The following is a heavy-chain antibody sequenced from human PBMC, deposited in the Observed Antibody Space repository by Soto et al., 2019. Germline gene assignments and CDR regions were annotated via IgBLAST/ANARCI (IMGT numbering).Heavy chain of an antibody. D-gene: IGHD2-15*01. V-gene: IGHV3-21*01. CDR3: ARAHICSGGSCDPHYFDY. CDR1: GFTFTTYS. Sequence: GGSLRLSCAASGFTFTTYSMNWVRQAPGKGLEWVSSISTGSTYILYADSVRGRFTISRDNAKNSLYLQMNSLRAEDTAVYYCARAHICSGGSCDPHYFDYWGQGTLVTVSS. CDR2: ISTGSTYI. J-gene: IGHJ4*02.